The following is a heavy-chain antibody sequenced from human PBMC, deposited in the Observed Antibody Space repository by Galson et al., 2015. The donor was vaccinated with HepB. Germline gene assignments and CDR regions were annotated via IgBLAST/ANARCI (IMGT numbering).Heavy chain of an antibody. CDR2: IRSKANSYAT. D-gene: IGHD1-1*01. CDR3: TRLATLKIPTSDYYGMDV. CDR1: GFTFSGSA. J-gene: IGHJ6*02. V-gene: IGHV3-73*01. Sequence: SLRLSCAASGFTFSGSAMHWVRQASGKGLEWVGRIRSKANSYATAYAASVKGRFTISRDDSKNTAYLQMNSLKTEDTAVYYCTRLATLKIPTSDYYGMDVWGQGTTVTVSS.